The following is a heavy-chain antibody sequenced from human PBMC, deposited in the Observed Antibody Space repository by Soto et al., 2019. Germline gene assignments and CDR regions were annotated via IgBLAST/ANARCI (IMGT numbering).Heavy chain of an antibody. J-gene: IGHJ1*01. CDR3: VRGYCTTSPCSGDFQF. Sequence: QVQLVQSGAELKKPGASVKVACKASRYKFTTYFIHWVRQAPGQGLEWMGMIHPSGDTGYAQKFRGRVTMTIDTSTTTAYMELRNLTSEDTAVYFSVRGYCTTSPCSGDFQFWGQGTLVTVSS. CDR1: RYKFTTYF. D-gene: IGHD2-15*01. V-gene: IGHV1-46*01. CDR2: IHPSGDT.